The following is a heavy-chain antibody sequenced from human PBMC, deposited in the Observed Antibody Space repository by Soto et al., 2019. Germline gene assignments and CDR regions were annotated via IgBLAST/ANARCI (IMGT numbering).Heavy chain of an antibody. D-gene: IGHD3-10*01. CDR3: ARDLRGGYYGMDV. Sequence: SVKVSCKASGGTFSSYAISWVRQAPGQGLEWMGGIIPIFGTANYAQKFQGRVTITADESTSTAYMELSSLRSEDTAVYYCARDLRGGYYGMDVWGQGTTVTVSS. CDR2: IIPIFGTA. CDR1: GGTFSSYA. J-gene: IGHJ6*02. V-gene: IGHV1-69*13.